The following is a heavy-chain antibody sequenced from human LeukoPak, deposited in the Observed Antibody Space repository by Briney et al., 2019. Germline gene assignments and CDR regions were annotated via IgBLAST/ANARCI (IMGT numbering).Heavy chain of an antibody. D-gene: IGHD6-13*01. V-gene: IGHV4-39*02. CDR2: IYYSGST. CDR3: ARDRDNSRWYSWFDP. CDR1: GGSISTTDRY. J-gene: IGHJ5*02. Sequence: SETLSLTCTVSGGSISTTDRYWGWVRQPPGKGLEWIGSIYYSGSTYYNPSLKSRVTLSVDTSKNQFSLNLSSVTAADTAVYYCARDRDNSRWYSWFDPWGQGTLVTVSS.